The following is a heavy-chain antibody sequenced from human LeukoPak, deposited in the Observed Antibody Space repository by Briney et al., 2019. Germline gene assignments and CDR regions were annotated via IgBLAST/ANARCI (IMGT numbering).Heavy chain of an antibody. CDR2: ISGSGGST. J-gene: IGHJ4*02. Sequence: GGSLRLSCAASGFTFSGYAMSWVRQAPGKGLEWVSAISGSGGSTYYADSVKGRFTISRDNSKNTLYLQMNSLRAEDTAVYYCAKDRLRITMIVVVEGGFDYWGQGTLVTVSS. CDR1: GFTFSGYA. D-gene: IGHD3-22*01. V-gene: IGHV3-23*01. CDR3: AKDRLRITMIVVVEGGFDY.